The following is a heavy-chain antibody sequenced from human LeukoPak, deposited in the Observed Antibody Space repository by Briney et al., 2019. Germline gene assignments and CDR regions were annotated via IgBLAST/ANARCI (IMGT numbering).Heavy chain of an antibody. Sequence: GAAVNVSCKASGYTFTSYVISWVRQAPGQGLEWMGWISAYNCDTKYAQNLQGRVTMTTDTSAGTAHMALRSLSCGGAAVYYCAKASWGRGWGSYSPPYYFDPWGQGTLVAVSS. CDR3: AKASWGRGWGSYSPPYYFDP. CDR1: GYTFTSYV. J-gene: IGHJ5*02. D-gene: IGHD3-16*01. V-gene: IGHV1-18*01. CDR2: ISAYNCDT.